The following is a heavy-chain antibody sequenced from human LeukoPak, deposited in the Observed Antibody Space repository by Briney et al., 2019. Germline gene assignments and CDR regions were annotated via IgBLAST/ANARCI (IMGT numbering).Heavy chain of an antibody. CDR1: GDSISSSSYY. CDR3: ARQQSAGAFDY. CDR2: IYYSGST. V-gene: IGHV4-39*01. D-gene: IGHD3-10*01. Sequence: SETLSLTCTVSGDSISSSSYYWGWIRQPPGKGLEWIGSIYYSGSTYYNPSLKSRVTISVDTSKNQFSLKLSSVTAADTAVYYCARQQSAGAFDYWGQGTLVTVSS. J-gene: IGHJ4*02.